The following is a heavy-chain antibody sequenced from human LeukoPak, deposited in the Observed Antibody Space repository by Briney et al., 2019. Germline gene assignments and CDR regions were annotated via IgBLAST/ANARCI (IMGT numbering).Heavy chain of an antibody. CDR1: GYTFTSYD. V-gene: IGHV1-8*01. CDR3: ARGYGDTLIVAAHDAFDI. Sequence: ASVKVSCKASGYTFTSYDINWVRQATGQGLEWMGWMNPNSGNTGYAQKFQGRVTMTRNTSISTAYMELSSLRSEDTAVYYCARGYGDTLIVAAHDAFDIWGQGTMVTVSS. J-gene: IGHJ3*02. D-gene: IGHD3-22*01. CDR2: MNPNSGNT.